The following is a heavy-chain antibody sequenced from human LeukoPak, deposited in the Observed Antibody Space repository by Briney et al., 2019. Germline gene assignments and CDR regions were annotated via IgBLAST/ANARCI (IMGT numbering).Heavy chain of an antibody. CDR2: IKQDGSEK. CDR1: GFTFSSYA. J-gene: IGHJ4*02. Sequence: GGSLRLSCAASGFTFSSYALSWVRQAPGKGLEWVANIKQDGSEKYYVDSVKGRFTISRDNAKNSLYLQMNSLRAEDTAVYYCARRGYYFDYWGQGTLVTVSS. V-gene: IGHV3-7*01. CDR3: ARRGYYFDY.